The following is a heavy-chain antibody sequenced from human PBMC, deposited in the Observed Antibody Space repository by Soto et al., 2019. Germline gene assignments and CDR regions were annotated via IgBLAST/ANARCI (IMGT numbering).Heavy chain of an antibody. V-gene: IGHV4-34*01. Sequence: SETLSLTCAVYGGSFSGYYWSWIRQPPGKGLEWIGEKNHRASSTYHPSLKCRDTISVDTSKDMVTLNLSSAPASETAAYYYATAGQFLEWLGPGKKPTSHNRFDPWGEGTLVTVTS. D-gene: IGHD3-3*01. CDR3: ATAGQFLEWLGPGKKPTSHNRFDP. CDR2: KNHRASS. CDR1: GGSFSGYY. J-gene: IGHJ5*02.